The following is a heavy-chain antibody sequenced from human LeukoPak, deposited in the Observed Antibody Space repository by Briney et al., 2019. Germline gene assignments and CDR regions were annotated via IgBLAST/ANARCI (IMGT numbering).Heavy chain of an antibody. CDR1: GGSISSGVYY. CDR2: IYYSGST. Sequence: SETLSLTCTVSGGSISSGVYYWSWIRQHPGKGLEWIGYIYYSGSTYYNPSLKSRVTISVDTSKNQFSLKLSSVTAADTAVYYCARESYDFWSGYSAQFDYWGQRTLVTVSS. J-gene: IGHJ4*02. D-gene: IGHD3-3*01. V-gene: IGHV4-31*03. CDR3: ARESYDFWSGYSAQFDY.